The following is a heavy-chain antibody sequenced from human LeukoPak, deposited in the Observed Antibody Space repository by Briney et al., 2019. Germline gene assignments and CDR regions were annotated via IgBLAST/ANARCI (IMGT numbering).Heavy chain of an antibody. D-gene: IGHD3-16*01. CDR1: GGSIRSSSYY. CDR3: ARRGEGFDY. V-gene: IGHV4-39*07. CDR2: IYYSGST. Sequence: SETLSLTCTVSGGSIRSSSYYWGWIRQPPGKGLEWIGSIYYSGSTYYNPSLKGRVTISVDTSKNQFSLKLSSVTAADTAVYYCARRGEGFDYWGQGTLVTVSS. J-gene: IGHJ4*02.